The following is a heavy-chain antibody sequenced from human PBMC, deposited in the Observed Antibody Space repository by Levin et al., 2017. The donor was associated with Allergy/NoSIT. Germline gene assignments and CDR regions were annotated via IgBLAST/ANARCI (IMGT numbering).Heavy chain of an antibody. CDR1: GYTFTSYG. Sequence: GESLKISCKASGYTFTSYGINWVRQAPGQGLEWMGWISAYNGNTNYAQRRQGRATMTTDTSTSTAYMELRSLRSDDTAVYYCARDQFSSSIRAPPLYYYYGMDVWGQGTTVTVSS. D-gene: IGHD6-13*01. CDR3: ARDQFSSSIRAPPLYYYYGMDV. J-gene: IGHJ6*02. CDR2: ISAYNGNT. V-gene: IGHV1-18*01.